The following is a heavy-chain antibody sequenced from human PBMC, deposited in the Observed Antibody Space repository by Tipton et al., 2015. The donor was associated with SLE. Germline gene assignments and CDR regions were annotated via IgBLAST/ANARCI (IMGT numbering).Heavy chain of an antibody. J-gene: IGHJ4*02. Sequence: TLSLTCTVSGYSITNGYYWGWIRQAPGKGLEWIGSIYHSGSTFYEPSLKSRVTMSVDTSKNLFSLNLKSVTVPDAAVYYCARGVAPAGTAGDFWGQGTLVTVSS. D-gene: IGHD6-13*01. CDR3: ARGVAPAGTAGDF. V-gene: IGHV4-38-2*02. CDR2: IYHSGST. CDR1: GYSITNGYY.